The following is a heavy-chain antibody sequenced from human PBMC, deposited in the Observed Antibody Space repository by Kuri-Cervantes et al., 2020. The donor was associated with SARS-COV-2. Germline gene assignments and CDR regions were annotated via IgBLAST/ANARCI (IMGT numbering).Heavy chain of an antibody. D-gene: IGHD4-23*01. CDR1: GFTFDDYT. CDR3: AKDMTPDYGGNVDY. CDR2: ISWDGGST. Sequence: GESLKISCAASGFTFDDYTMHWVRRAPGKGLEWVSLISWDGGSTYYADSVKGRFTFSRDNRKNSLNLKMNSLRTEDTALYYCAKDMTPDYGGNVDYWGQGTLVTVSS. J-gene: IGHJ4*02. V-gene: IGHV3-43*01.